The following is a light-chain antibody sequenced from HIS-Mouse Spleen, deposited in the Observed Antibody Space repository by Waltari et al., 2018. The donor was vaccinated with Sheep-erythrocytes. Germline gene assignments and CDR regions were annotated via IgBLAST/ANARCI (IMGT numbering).Light chain of an antibody. Sequence: DIVMTQSPLSLPVTPGEPAYISCRSGQSLLHSNGYNYLDWYLQKPGQSPQLLIYLGSNRASGVPDRFSGSGSCTDFTLKISRVEAEDVGVYYCMQALQTPLTFGGGTKVEIK. V-gene: IGKV2-28*01. CDR2: LGS. J-gene: IGKJ4*01. CDR3: MQALQTPLT. CDR1: QSLLHSNGYNY.